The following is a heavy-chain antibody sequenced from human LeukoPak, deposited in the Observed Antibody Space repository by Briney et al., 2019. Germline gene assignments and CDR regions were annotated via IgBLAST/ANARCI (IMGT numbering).Heavy chain of an antibody. Sequence: GGSLRLSCAASGFTFSDYYMSWIRQAPGKGLEWVSYMSSSGNIIYYADSVKGRFTISRDNAENSLYLQMNSLRAEDTAVFYCARSVARYGSGNYYSDYWGQGTLVTVSS. CDR1: GFTFSDYY. CDR2: MSSSGNII. D-gene: IGHD3-10*01. CDR3: ARSVARYGSGNYYSDY. J-gene: IGHJ4*02. V-gene: IGHV3-11*01.